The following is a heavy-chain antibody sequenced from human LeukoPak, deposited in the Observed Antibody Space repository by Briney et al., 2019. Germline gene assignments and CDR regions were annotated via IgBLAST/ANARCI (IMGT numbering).Heavy chain of an antibody. CDR1: GFTFSRYW. D-gene: IGHD1-26*01. J-gene: IGHJ6*02. CDR3: AKVSVGAYYYYGMDV. Sequence: GGSLRLSCAASGFTFSRYWMSWVRQAPGKGLEWVANINQDGSEKYYVGSVKGRFTISRDNAKNSLYLQMNSLRAEDTAVYYCAKVSVGAYYYYGMDVWGQGTTVTVSS. CDR2: INQDGSEK. V-gene: IGHV3-7*01.